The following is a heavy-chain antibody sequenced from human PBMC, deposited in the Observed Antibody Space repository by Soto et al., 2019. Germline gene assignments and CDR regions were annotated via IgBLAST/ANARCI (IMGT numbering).Heavy chain of an antibody. D-gene: IGHD3-9*01. CDR2: ISAYNGNT. CDR3: ARVPGGLRYFDWLPSDYDAFDI. J-gene: IGHJ3*02. CDR1: VYTITSYG. V-gene: IGHV1-18*01. Sequence: ASVKVSCKDSVYTITSYGSRWVRQDPRQGLEWMGWISAYNGNTNYAQKLQGRVTMTTDTSTSTAYMELRSLRSDDTAVYYCARVPGGLRYFDWLPSDYDAFDIWGQGTMVPVSS.